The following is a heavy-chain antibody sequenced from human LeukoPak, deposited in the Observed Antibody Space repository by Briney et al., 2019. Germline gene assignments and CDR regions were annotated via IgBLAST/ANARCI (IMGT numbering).Heavy chain of an antibody. CDR2: IRQDGSEK. Sequence: PGGSLRLSCAASGFTFSNYWMTWVRQAPGKGLEWVANIRQDGSEKYYVDSVKGRFTISRDNAKNSLYLQMNNLRAGDTAVYYCASPEWLPDSIDIWGQGTMVTVSS. D-gene: IGHD3-3*01. V-gene: IGHV3-7*01. CDR3: ASPEWLPDSIDI. CDR1: GFTFSNYW. J-gene: IGHJ3*02.